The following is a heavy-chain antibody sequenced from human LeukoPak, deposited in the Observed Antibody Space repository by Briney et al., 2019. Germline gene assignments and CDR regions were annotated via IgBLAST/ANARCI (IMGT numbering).Heavy chain of an antibody. CDR3: VKSAGKDGYRDVFDI. J-gene: IGHJ3*02. CDR1: GITFSNSA. D-gene: IGHD5-24*01. Sequence: GGSLRLSCVPSGITFSNSALNWVRQAPGKGLEWVATITKNGDKTYYADSVKGLFTISRDTFRDTPYLQMNSLRAEDTAVYHCVKSAGKDGYRDVFDIWGQGTVVTVSS. V-gene: IGHV3-23*01. CDR2: ITKNGDKT.